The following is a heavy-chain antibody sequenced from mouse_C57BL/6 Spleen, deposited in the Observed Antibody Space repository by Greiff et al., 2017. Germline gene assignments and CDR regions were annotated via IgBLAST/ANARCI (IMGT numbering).Heavy chain of an antibody. J-gene: IGHJ4*01. CDR2: IYPGDGDT. Sequence: QVQLQQSGAELVKPGASVKISCKASGYAFSSYWMNWVKQRPGKGLEWIGQIYPGDGDTNYNGKFKGKATLTADKSPSTAYMQLSSLTSEDSAVYFCARDTTVVDYYAMDYWGQGTSVTVSS. D-gene: IGHD1-1*01. V-gene: IGHV1-80*01. CDR1: GYAFSSYW. CDR3: ARDTTVVDYYAMDY.